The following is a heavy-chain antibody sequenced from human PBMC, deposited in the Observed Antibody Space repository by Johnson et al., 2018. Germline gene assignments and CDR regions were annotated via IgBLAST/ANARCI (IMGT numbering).Heavy chain of an antibody. CDR2: IYWNSGII. Sequence: VQLVESGGGLVQPGRSLRLSCEGSGFSFDDYAMHWVRQAPGKGLEWVSGIYWNSGIIGYADSVKGRFTISRDNAKNSLFLQMKSLRAEDSALYYCARSRGHYYYYYMDVWGKGTTVTVSS. V-gene: IGHV3-9*01. CDR3: ARSRGHYYYYYMDV. J-gene: IGHJ6*03. D-gene: IGHD3-10*01. CDR1: GFSFDDYA.